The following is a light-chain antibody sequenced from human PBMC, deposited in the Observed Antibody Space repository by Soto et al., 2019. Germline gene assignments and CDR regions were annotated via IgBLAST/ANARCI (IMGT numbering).Light chain of an antibody. Sequence: ELVMTQSPAALSVSPGETGILSCRASQSVATNLAWYQQKPGQAPRLLIYGATTRATGVAARFSGSGSGTDFTLTICSLQSEDSAVDYCQQYNNWPPFQTFGQGTRVEMK. J-gene: IGKJ1*01. CDR2: GAT. V-gene: IGKV3-15*01. CDR1: QSVATN. CDR3: QQYNNWPPFQT.